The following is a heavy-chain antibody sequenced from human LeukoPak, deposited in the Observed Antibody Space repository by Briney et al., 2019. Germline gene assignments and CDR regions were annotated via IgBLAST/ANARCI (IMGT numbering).Heavy chain of an antibody. Sequence: GGSLRLSCAASGLTVSSSYMSWVRQAPGKGLEWVSIIYNDGSTYYADSMKGRFTISRDNSKNTLYLQVNGLRAEDTAMYYCARNILFAFDIWGQGTMVTVSS. CDR3: ARNILFAFDI. J-gene: IGHJ3*02. D-gene: IGHD2/OR15-2a*01. V-gene: IGHV3-53*01. CDR2: IYNDGST. CDR1: GLTVSSSY.